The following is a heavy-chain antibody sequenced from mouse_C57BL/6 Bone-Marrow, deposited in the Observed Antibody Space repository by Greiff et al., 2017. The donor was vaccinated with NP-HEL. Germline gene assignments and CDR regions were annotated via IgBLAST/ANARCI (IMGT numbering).Heavy chain of an antibody. D-gene: IGHD1-1*01. CDR3: AREDTTVPYWYFDV. Sequence: EVMLVESEGGLVQPGSSMKLSCTASGFTFSDYYMAWVRQVPEKGLEWVANINYDGSSTYYLDSLKSRFIISRDNAKNILYLQMSSLKSEDTATYYCAREDTTVPYWYFDVWGTGTTVTVSS. V-gene: IGHV5-16*01. J-gene: IGHJ1*03. CDR1: GFTFSDYY. CDR2: INYDGSST.